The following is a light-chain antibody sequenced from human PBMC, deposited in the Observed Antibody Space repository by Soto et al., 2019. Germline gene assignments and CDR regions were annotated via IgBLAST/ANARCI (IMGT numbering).Light chain of an antibody. Sequence: EIVLTQSAATLSLSPGERATLSCSASQSVSSYLAWYQQKPGQAPRLLIYDASNRATGIPARFSGSGSGTDFTLTISSLEPEDFAVYYCQQRSNWPSITFGQGTRLEIK. CDR2: DAS. CDR1: QSVSSY. J-gene: IGKJ5*01. CDR3: QQRSNWPSIT. V-gene: IGKV3-11*01.